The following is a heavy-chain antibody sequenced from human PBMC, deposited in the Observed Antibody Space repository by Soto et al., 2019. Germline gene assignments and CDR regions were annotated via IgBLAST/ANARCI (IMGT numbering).Heavy chain of an antibody. D-gene: IGHD5-12*01. J-gene: IGHJ4*02. V-gene: IGHV1-69*13. CDR3: ARDISSSRHGYNCGY. CDR1: GGTFSSYS. Sequence: GASVKVSCKASGGTFSSYSISWVRQAPGQGLEWMGGIIPIFGTANYAQKFQGRVTITADESTSTAYMELSSLRSEDTAVYYCARDISSSRHGYNCGYWGQETLVTVSS. CDR2: IIPIFGTA.